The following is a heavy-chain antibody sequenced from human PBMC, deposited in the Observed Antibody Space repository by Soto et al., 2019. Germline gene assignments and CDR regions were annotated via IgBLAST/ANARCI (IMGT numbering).Heavy chain of an antibody. Sequence: PSETLSLTCTVSGGSISSYYWTWIRQPAGKGLEWIGRISTSGTTNYNPSLKSRVTMSVDTSKNQFSLKLNSVTAADTAVYYCARDRTVRGDWFDPWGQGTLVTVPS. CDR3: ARDRTVRGDWFDP. J-gene: IGHJ5*02. D-gene: IGHD3-10*01. CDR1: GGSISSYY. V-gene: IGHV4-4*07. CDR2: ISTSGTT.